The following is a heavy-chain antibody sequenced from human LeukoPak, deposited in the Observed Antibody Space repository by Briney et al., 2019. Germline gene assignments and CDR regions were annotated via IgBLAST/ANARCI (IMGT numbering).Heavy chain of an antibody. CDR2: IKQDGSEK. J-gene: IGHJ4*02. Sequence: GGSLRLSCAASGFTFSSYWMSRVRQAPGKGLEWVANIKQDGSEKYYVDSVEGRFTISRDNAKNSLYLQMNSLRAEDTAVYYCARESRTTILPSDYWSQGTLVTVSS. CDR3: ARESRTTILPSDY. D-gene: IGHD5-12*01. V-gene: IGHV3-7*01. CDR1: GFTFSSYW.